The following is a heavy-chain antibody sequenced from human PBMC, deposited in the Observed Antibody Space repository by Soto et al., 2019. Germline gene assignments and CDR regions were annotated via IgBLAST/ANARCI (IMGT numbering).Heavy chain of an antibody. CDR3: ARELPGDLGIDY. J-gene: IGHJ4*02. Sequence: SETLSLTCTVSGGSISSGGYYWSWIRQHPGKGLEWIGYIYYSGSTYYNPSLKSRVTISVDTSKNQFSPKLSSVTAADTAVYYCARELPGDLGIDYWGQGTLVTVSS. V-gene: IGHV4-31*03. CDR2: IYYSGST. CDR1: GGSISSGGYY.